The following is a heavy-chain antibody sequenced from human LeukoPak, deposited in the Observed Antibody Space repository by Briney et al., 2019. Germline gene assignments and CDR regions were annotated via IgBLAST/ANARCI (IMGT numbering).Heavy chain of an antibody. Sequence: GGSLRLSCAASGFTVSSNYMSWVRQAPGKGLEWVSVIYSGGSTYYADSVKGRFTISRDNSKNTLYLQMNSLRAGDTAVYYCARIRGSHYYYYYMDVWGKGTTVTVSS. J-gene: IGHJ6*03. D-gene: IGHD1-26*01. CDR2: IYSGGST. CDR3: ARIRGSHYYYYYMDV. V-gene: IGHV3-53*01. CDR1: GFTVSSNY.